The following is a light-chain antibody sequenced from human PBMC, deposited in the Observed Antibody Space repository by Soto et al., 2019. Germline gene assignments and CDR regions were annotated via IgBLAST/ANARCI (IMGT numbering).Light chain of an antibody. J-gene: IGKJ5*01. V-gene: IGKV1-33*01. Sequence: IQMTQSRSSLSASVVYRFTITCQATQDIRKYLNWYQQKPGKAPKLLIYDASGLETGVPSRFSGSGSGTDFTLTISCLQSEDFATYYCQQYYSFPYTFGQGTRLEI. CDR1: QDIRKY. CDR3: QQYYSFPYT. CDR2: DAS.